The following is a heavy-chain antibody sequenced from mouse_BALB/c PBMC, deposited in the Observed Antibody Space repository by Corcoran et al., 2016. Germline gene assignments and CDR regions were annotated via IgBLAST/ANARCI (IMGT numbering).Heavy chain of an antibody. CDR2: ILPESGNT. Sequence: QVQLQQAGAELMKPGASVKISCKATGYTFSSHWIEGVKQRPGHGLEWVGEILPESGNTNHNEKLKSKATITAETSSNTGYMQLSSLTSEDSAVYYFAILRYYDQWGQGTTLTVPS. J-gene: IGHJ2*01. D-gene: IGHD2-4*01. V-gene: IGHV1-9*01. CDR3: AILRYYDQ. CDR1: GYTFSSHW.